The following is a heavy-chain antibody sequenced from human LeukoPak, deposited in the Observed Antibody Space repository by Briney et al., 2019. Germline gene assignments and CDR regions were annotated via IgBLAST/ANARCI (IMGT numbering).Heavy chain of an antibody. CDR2: ISGSGTGT. J-gene: IGHJ4*02. CDR3: VKGFHFDW. Sequence: GGSLRLSCAASEFGFSTHDMSWGRQVPGEGPEWVSSISGSGTGTYYTDSVKGRFTISRDTSKNTLYLQMDNLRVEDTAVYYCVKGFHFDWWGQGTLVIVSS. CDR1: EFGFSTHD. V-gene: IGHV3-23*01.